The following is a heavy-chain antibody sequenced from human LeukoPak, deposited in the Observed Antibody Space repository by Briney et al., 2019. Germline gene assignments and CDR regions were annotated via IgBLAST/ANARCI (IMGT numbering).Heavy chain of an antibody. J-gene: IGHJ4*02. CDR2: ISSSSSYI. Sequence: PGGTLRLSCAASRFTLSSYSMIRVRQAPGTGLEWVSAISSSSSYIYYADPANGQVTISRDNAKNSLYLQMNSLRAEDTAVYYCARDRDAAQWNWNDPSPFDYWGQGTLVSISS. CDR1: RFTLSSYS. V-gene: IGHV3-21*01. D-gene: IGHD1-1*01. CDR3: ARDRDAAQWNWNDPSPFDY.